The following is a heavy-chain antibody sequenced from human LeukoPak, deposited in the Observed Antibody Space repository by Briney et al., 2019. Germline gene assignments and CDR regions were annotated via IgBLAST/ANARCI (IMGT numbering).Heavy chain of an antibody. CDR3: ARYRPGKAALPAPTDWFDP. Sequence: ASVKVSCKSSGYTFTGYYMHWVRQAPGQGLEWMGWINPNSGGTNYAQKFQGRVTMTRDTSISTAYMELSRLRSDDTAVYYCARYRPGKAALPAPTDWFDPWGQGTLVTVSS. J-gene: IGHJ5*02. V-gene: IGHV1-2*02. CDR1: GYTFTGYY. D-gene: IGHD2-2*01. CDR2: INPNSGGT.